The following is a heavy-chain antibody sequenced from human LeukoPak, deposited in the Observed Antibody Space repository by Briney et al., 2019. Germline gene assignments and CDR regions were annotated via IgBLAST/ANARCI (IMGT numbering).Heavy chain of an antibody. CDR2: ISAYNGNT. CDR3: ARDFATYYDILTGYRQFPDY. J-gene: IGHJ4*02. D-gene: IGHD3-9*01. CDR1: GYTFTSYG. V-gene: IGHV1-18*01. Sequence: ASVKVSCKASGYTFTSYGISWVRQAPGQGLEWMGWISAYNGNTNYAQKFQGRVTMTRDTSTSTVYMELSSLRSEDTAVYYCARDFATYYDILTGYRQFPDYWGQGTLVTVSS.